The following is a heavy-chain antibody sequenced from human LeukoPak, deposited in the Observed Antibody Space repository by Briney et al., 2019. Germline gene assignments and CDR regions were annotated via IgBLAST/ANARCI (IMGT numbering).Heavy chain of an antibody. CDR3: AGTNSAWYDY. D-gene: IGHD6-19*01. CDR2: IYYTGNT. CDR1: GXSINSSSYY. Sequence: SETLSLTCTVSGXSINSSSYYWGWIRQPPGKGLEWIGHIYYTGNTYYNPSLKSRITLSVDTSKNQFSLKLSSVTAADTAVYYCAGTNSAWYDYWGQGTLVSVSS. J-gene: IGHJ4*02. V-gene: IGHV4-39*01.